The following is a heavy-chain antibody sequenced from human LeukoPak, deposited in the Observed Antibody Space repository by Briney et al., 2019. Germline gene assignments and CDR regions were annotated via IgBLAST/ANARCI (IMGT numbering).Heavy chain of an antibody. CDR2: VYYSGST. Sequence: SETLSLTCTVSGGSISSYDWSWIRQPPGKGLDWNGYVYYSGSTNYNPSLKSRVTISVDTSKNQFSLTLSSVTAADTAVYYCARAALGRSFDYWGQGTLVTVSS. J-gene: IGHJ4*02. CDR1: GGSISSYD. CDR3: ARAALGRSFDY. V-gene: IGHV4-59*01.